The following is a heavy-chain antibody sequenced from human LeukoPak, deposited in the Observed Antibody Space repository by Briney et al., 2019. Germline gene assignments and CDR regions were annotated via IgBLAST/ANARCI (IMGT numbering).Heavy chain of an antibody. V-gene: IGHV4-38-2*02. CDR2: IYHSGST. Sequence: SETLSLTCTVSGYSISSGYYWGWIRQPPGKGLEWIGSIYHSGSTYYNPSLKSRVTISVDTSKNQFSLKLSSVTAADTAVYYCARGRTGYHPLHWGQGTLVTVSS. CDR1: GYSISSGYY. D-gene: IGHD6-13*01. CDR3: ARGRTGYHPLH. J-gene: IGHJ4*02.